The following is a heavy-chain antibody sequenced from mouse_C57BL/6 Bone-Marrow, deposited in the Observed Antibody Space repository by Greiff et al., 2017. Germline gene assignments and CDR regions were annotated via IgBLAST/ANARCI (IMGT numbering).Heavy chain of an antibody. Sequence: EVHLVESGGGLVQPGASLKLSCESNEYEFPSHDMSWVRKTPEKRLELVAAINSDGGSTYYPDTMERRFIIARDNTKKTLYLQMSRLRSEDTALYYCARSDGYYWYFDVWGTGTTVTVSS. CDR3: ARSDGYYWYFDV. V-gene: IGHV5-2*01. CDR1: EYEFPSHD. D-gene: IGHD2-3*01. J-gene: IGHJ1*03. CDR2: INSDGGST.